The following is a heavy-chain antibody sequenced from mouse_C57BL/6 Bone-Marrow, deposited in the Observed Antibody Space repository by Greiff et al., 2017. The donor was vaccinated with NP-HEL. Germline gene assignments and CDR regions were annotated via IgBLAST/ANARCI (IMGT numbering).Heavy chain of an antibody. V-gene: IGHV1-26*01. J-gene: IGHJ3*01. Sequence: EVQLQQSGPELVKPGASVKISCKASGYTFTDYYMNWVKQSHGKSLEWIGDINPNNGGTSYNQKFKGKATLTVDKSSSTAYMELRSLTSEDSAVYYCARYGYDYDGAYWGQGTLVTVSA. CDR2: INPNNGGT. CDR3: ARYGYDYDGAY. CDR1: GYTFTDYY. D-gene: IGHD2-4*01.